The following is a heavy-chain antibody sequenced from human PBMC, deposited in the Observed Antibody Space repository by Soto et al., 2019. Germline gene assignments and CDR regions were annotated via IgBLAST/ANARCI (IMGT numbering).Heavy chain of an antibody. CDR1: GFTFSSYS. J-gene: IGHJ3*02. Sequence: GESLKISCAASGFTFSSYSMNWVRQAPGKGLEWVSSISSSSSYIYYADSVKGRFTISRDNAKNSLYLQMNSLRAEDTAVYYCARVQIGGGNAFDIWGQGTMVTVSS. CDR3: ARVQIGGGNAFDI. D-gene: IGHD3-16*01. CDR2: ISSSSSYI. V-gene: IGHV3-21*01.